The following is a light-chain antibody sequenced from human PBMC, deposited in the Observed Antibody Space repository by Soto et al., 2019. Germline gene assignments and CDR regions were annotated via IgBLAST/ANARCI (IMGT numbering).Light chain of an antibody. CDR3: QQYGSSPELT. V-gene: IGKV3D-20*01. CDR2: DAS. CDR1: QSVSSSY. J-gene: IGKJ4*01. Sequence: EIVMTQSPATLSVSPGERATLSCRASQSVSSSYLAWYQQKPGLAPRLLIYDASSRATGIPDRFSGSGSGTDFTLTISRLEPEDFAVYYCQQYGSSPELTFGGGTKVDIK.